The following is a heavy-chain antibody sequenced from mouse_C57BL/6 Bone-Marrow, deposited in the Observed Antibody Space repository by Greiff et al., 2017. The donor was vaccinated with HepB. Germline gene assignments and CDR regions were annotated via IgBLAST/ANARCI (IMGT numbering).Heavy chain of an antibody. D-gene: IGHD1-1*01. CDR2: IYPGDGDT. Sequence: QVQLKESGAELVKPGASVKISCKASGYAFSSYWMNWVKQRPGKGLEWIGQIYPGDGDTNYNGKFKGKATLTADKSSSTAYMQLSSLTSEDSAVYFCARPTTVVVHWYFDVWGTGTTVTVSS. J-gene: IGHJ1*03. CDR3: ARPTTVVVHWYFDV. CDR1: GYAFSSYW. V-gene: IGHV1-80*01.